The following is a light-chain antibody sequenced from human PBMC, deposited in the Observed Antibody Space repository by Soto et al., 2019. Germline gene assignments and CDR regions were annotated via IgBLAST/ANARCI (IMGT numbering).Light chain of an antibody. Sequence: QSALTQPASVSGSPGQSITISCTGTSSDVGSYNLVSWYQQHPGKAPKLMIYEGSKRPSGVSNRFSGSKSGNTASLTISGLXXEDEADYYCCSYAGSSTSVVFGGGTKLTVL. V-gene: IGLV2-23*01. CDR2: EGS. CDR3: CSYAGSSTSVV. CDR1: SSDVGSYNL. J-gene: IGLJ2*01.